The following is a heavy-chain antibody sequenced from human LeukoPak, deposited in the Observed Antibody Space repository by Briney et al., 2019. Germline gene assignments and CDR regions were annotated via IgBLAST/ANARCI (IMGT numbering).Heavy chain of an antibody. J-gene: IGHJ6*02. CDR3: AKDWSSSWFYYYYYGMDV. CDR1: GFTFSSYA. D-gene: IGHD6-13*01. CDR2: ISGSGGST. Sequence: QSGGSLRLSCAASGFTFSSYAMSWVRQAPGKGLEWVSAISGSGGSTYYADSVKGRFTISRDNSKNTLYLQMNSLRAEDTAVYYCAKDWSSSWFYYYYYGMDVWGQGTTVTVSS. V-gene: IGHV3-23*01.